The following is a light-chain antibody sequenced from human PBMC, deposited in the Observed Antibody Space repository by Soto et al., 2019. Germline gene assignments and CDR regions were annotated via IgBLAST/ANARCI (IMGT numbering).Light chain of an antibody. CDR2: WAS. CDR1: QSLLHSSDNRNY. V-gene: IGKV4-1*01. CDR3: QQYYSTPWT. Sequence: EIVMAQFSETLAVSVGERATIKCRSSQSLLHSSDNRNYLTWYQQKPGQPPKLLIYWASTRQSGVPDRFSGSGSGTDFTLTINSLQAEDVAVYYCQQYYSTPWTFGQGTKVEIK. J-gene: IGKJ1*01.